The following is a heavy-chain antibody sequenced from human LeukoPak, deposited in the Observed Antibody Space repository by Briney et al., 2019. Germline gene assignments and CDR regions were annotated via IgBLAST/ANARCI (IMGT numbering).Heavy chain of an antibody. CDR3: AKADYGDPPGAFDI. CDR2: ISSSSSYI. D-gene: IGHD4-17*01. Sequence: PGGSLRLSCAASGFTFSTYSMNWVRQAPGKGLEWVSSISSSSSYIYYADSVKGRFTISRDNSKNTLYLQMNSLRAEATAVYYCAKADYGDPPGAFDIWGQGTMVTVSS. V-gene: IGHV3-21*01. J-gene: IGHJ3*02. CDR1: GFTFSTYS.